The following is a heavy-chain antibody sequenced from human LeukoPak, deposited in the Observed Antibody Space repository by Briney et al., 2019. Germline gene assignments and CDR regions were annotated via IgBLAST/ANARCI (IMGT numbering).Heavy chain of an antibody. CDR1: GFTVSSNY. J-gene: IGHJ4*02. CDR2: IYSGGST. D-gene: IGHD5-12*01. V-gene: IGHV3-66*01. Sequence: GSLRLSCAASGFTVSSNYKSWVRQAPGKGLEWVSVIYSGGSTYYADSVKGRFTISRDNSKNTLYLQMNSLRAEDTAVYYCARDWRGYSGYDYNYWGQGTLVTVSS. CDR3: ARDWRGYSGYDYNY.